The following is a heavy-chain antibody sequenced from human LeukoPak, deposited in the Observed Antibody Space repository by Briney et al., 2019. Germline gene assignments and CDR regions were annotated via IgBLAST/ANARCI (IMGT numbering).Heavy chain of an antibody. CDR2: INHSGST. CDR1: GFTFSDYY. J-gene: IGHJ5*02. Sequence: GSLRLSCAASGFTFSDYYMSWIRQPPGKGLEWIGEINHSGSTNYNPSLKSRVTISVDTSKNQFSLKLSSVTAADTAVYYCARIWSDPWGQGTLVTVSS. CDR3: ARIWSDP. V-gene: IGHV4-34*01.